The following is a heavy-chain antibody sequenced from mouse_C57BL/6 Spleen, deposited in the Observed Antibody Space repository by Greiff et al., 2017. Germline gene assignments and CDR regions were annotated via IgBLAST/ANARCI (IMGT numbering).Heavy chain of an antibody. D-gene: IGHD1-1*01. Sequence: QVQLQQSGAELVKPGASVKISCKASGYAFSSYWMNWVKQRPGKGLEWIGQIYPGDGDTNYNGKFKGKATLTADKSSSTAYMQLSSLTSEDSAVYFCARRVGSSLYYFDYWGQGTTLTVSS. CDR2: IYPGDGDT. CDR1: GYAFSSYW. J-gene: IGHJ2*01. V-gene: IGHV1-80*01. CDR3: ARRVGSSLYYFDY.